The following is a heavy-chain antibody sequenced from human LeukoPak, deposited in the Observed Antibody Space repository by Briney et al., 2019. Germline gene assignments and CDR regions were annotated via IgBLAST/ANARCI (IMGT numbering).Heavy chain of an antibody. V-gene: IGHV4-59*01. CDR1: GGSTSSYY. Sequence: SETLSLTCTVSGGSTSSYYWSWIRQPPGKGLEWIGYIHFSGSTNYNPSLKSRVTVSDDKSKNQFSLKLSSVTAADTAVYYCARFFRGAYFDYWGQGTLVTVSS. D-gene: IGHD3-10*01. CDR2: IHFSGST. J-gene: IGHJ4*02. CDR3: ARFFRGAYFDY.